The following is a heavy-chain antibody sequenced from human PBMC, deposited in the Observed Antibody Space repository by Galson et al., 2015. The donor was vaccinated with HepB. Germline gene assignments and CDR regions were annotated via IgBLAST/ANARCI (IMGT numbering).Heavy chain of an antibody. J-gene: IGHJ4*02. CDR1: GFIFSNYA. CDR3: AKAESAAYSISSYDL. V-gene: IGHV3-23*01. Sequence: SLRLSCATSGFIFSNYAMTWVRQAPGKGLEWVSAISGSGAMTYYLQSVRGRFTISRDNSKNTLFLILNSLRAEDTAVYFCAKAESAAYSISSYDLWGQGTLVTVS. D-gene: IGHD6-6*01. CDR2: ISGSGAMT.